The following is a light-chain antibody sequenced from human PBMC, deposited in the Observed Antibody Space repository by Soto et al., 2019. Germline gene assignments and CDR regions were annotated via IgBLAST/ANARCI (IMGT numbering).Light chain of an antibody. CDR3: QQGHNWPLT. V-gene: IGKV1-12*01. CDR2: VTS. Sequence: DIQMTQSPSSVSASVGDRVTITCRASQGLSGSLAWYQQKPGKAPKLLISVTSRLQSGVPSRFSVSASGTDFTLTIDSLQTEDLATYYCQQGHNWPLTFGQGTRLEIK. J-gene: IGKJ5*01. CDR1: QGLSGS.